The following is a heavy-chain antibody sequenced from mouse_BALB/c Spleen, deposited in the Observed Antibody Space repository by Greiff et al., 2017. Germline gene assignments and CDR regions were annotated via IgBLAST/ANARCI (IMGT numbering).Heavy chain of an antibody. CDR3: ARGTVVAPMDY. CDR1: GFTFSSYA. D-gene: IGHD1-1*01. CDR2: ISSGGST. J-gene: IGHJ4*01. V-gene: IGHV5-6-5*01. Sequence: EVKLVESGGGLVKPGGSLKLSCAASGFTFSSYAMSWVRQTPEKRLEWVASISSGGSTYYPDSVKGRFTISRDNARNILYLQMSSLRSEDTAMYYCARGTVVAPMDYWGQGTSVTVSS.